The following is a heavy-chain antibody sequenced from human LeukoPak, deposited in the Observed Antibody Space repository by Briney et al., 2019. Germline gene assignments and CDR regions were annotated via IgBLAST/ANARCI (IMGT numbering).Heavy chain of an antibody. V-gene: IGHV3-43*01. CDR3: AKDLDIVATITGN. CDR1: GFTFNRFT. J-gene: IGHJ4*02. Sequence: GGSLRLSCAASGFTFNRFTLHWVRQAPGKGLEWVSLIGRKSVVTSYADSVKGRFTISRDNSKNTLYLQMNSLRAEDTAVYYCAKDLDIVATITGNWGQGTLVTVSS. D-gene: IGHD5-12*01. CDR2: IGRKSVVT.